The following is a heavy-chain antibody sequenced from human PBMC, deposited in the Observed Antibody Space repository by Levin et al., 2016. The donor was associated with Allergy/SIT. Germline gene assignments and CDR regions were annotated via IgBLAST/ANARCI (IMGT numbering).Heavy chain of an antibody. CDR1: GGSISSGGYY. J-gene: IGHJ6*02. CDR2: IKYSGDT. Sequence: SETLSLTCTVSGGSISSGGYYWSWVRQPPGKGPEWIGEIKYSGDTNYNPSLKSRVTISIDTSKNQFSLRLSSVTAADTAVYYCVRDTALMVQETSESFYYGMDVWGQGTTVTVSS. V-gene: IGHV4-39*07. CDR3: VRDTALMVQETSESFYYGMDV. D-gene: IGHD3-10*01.